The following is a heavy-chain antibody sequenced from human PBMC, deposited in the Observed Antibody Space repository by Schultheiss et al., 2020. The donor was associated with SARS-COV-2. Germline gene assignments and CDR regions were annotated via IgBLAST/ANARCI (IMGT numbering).Heavy chain of an antibody. CDR3: ARGRNGDYYYYYGMDV. V-gene: IGHV5-51*01. J-gene: IGHJ6*02. Sequence: GGSLRLSCKGSGYSFTNYWIAWVRQMPGKGLEWMGIIYPGDSDTRYSPSFQGQVTISADKSISTAYLQWSSLKASDTAMYYCARGRNGDYYYYYGMDVWGQGTTVTVSS. CDR2: IYPGDSDT. D-gene: IGHD4-17*01. CDR1: GYSFTNYW.